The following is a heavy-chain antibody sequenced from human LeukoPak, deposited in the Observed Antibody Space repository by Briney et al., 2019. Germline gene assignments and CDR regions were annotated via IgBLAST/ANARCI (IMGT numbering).Heavy chain of an antibody. V-gene: IGHV1-69*05. CDR1: GGTFSSYA. CDR3: ARIPRSLEFDQLLTGGAFDI. Sequence: ASVKVSCKASGGTFSSYAISWVRQAPGQGLEWMGGIIPIFGTANYAQKFQGRVTITTDESTSTAYMELSSLRSEDTAVYYCARIPRSLEFDQLLTGGAFDIWGQGTMVTVSS. J-gene: IGHJ3*02. CDR2: IIPIFGTA. D-gene: IGHD2-2*01.